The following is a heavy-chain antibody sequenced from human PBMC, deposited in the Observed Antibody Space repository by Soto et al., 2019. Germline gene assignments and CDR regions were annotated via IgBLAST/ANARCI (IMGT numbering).Heavy chain of an antibody. Sequence: QITLKESGPTLVKPTQTLTLTCTFSGFSLSTSGVGVGWIRQPPGKALEWLALIYWNDDKRYSPSLKSRLTITKDTSKNQVVLTMTNMDPVDTATYYCAHTSYCSSTSCYSYNWFDPWGQGTLVTVSS. J-gene: IGHJ5*02. D-gene: IGHD2-2*01. CDR2: IYWNDDK. CDR3: AHTSYCSSTSCYSYNWFDP. V-gene: IGHV2-5*01. CDR1: GFSLSTSGVG.